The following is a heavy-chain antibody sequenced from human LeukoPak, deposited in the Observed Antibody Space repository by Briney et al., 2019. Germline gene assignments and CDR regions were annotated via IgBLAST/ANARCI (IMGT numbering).Heavy chain of an antibody. V-gene: IGHV4-59*01. D-gene: IGHD6-6*01. CDR3: ARSSSSSLIAVY. CDR1: GGSISSYY. J-gene: IGHJ4*02. Sequence: SETLSLTCSVSGGSISSYYWSWIRQPPGKGLEWIGHIYYSGSTNYNPSLKSRVTISVDTSKDQFSLTLRSLTPADTAMYYCARSSSSSLIAVYWGQGTLVTASS. CDR2: IYYSGST.